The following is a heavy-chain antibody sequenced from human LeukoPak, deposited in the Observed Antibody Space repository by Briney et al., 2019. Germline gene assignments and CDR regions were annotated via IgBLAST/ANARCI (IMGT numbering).Heavy chain of an antibody. V-gene: IGHV3-48*02. CDR2: IGSRTSTI. CDR3: ARGELSAAAGSFVGYMDV. Sequence: GGSLRLSCAASGFTFSSYSMNWVRLAPGKGLEWVSYIGSRTSTIYYADSVKGRFTISRDNAKNSLFLRMNSLRDEDTAVYYCARGELSAAAGSFVGYMDVWGKGTTVTVS. J-gene: IGHJ6*03. CDR1: GFTFSSYS. D-gene: IGHD6-13*01.